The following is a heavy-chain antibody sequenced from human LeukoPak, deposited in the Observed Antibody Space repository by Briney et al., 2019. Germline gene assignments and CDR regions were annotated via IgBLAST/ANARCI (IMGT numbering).Heavy chain of an antibody. D-gene: IGHD4-23*01. Sequence: ASVKVSCKASGYTFTGYYMHWVRQAPGQGLEWMGWINPNSGGTNYAQKFQGRVTMTRDTSISTAYMELSRLRSDDTAVYYCARDLIGETVVTPVGGWGQGTLVTVSS. CDR3: ARDLIGETVVTPVGG. CDR1: GYTFTGYY. V-gene: IGHV1-2*02. J-gene: IGHJ4*02. CDR2: INPNSGGT.